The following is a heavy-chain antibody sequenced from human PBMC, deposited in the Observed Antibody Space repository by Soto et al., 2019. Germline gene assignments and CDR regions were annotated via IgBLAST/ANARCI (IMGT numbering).Heavy chain of an antibody. V-gene: IGHV1-18*04. D-gene: IGHD3-16*01. J-gene: IGHJ6*02. CDR1: GFKFTTYG. CDR2: ISTYSGNT. CDR3: ARGLGTNGLDV. Sequence: ASVKVSCKASGFKFTTYGITWVRQAPGQGLEWMGGISTYSGNTDSAQKFQDRVTMTTDTSTSTAYMELTSLRSDDTAVYYCARGLGTNGLDVWGQGTTVTVSS.